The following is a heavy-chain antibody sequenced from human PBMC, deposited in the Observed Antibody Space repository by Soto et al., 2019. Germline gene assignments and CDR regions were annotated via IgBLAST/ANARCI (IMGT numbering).Heavy chain of an antibody. Sequence: GESLKISCKGSGYTFTDYWIGWVRQLPGKGLEWMGIIYPGDSDTRYSPSFQGHVTISVGKSTSTAYLQWNTLKASDTAMYYCARHSSNFRYYYYAMDSWGQGTTVTASS. CDR3: ARHSSNFRYYYYAMDS. D-gene: IGHD6-19*01. J-gene: IGHJ6*02. CDR1: GYTFTDYW. CDR2: IYPGDSDT. V-gene: IGHV5-51*01.